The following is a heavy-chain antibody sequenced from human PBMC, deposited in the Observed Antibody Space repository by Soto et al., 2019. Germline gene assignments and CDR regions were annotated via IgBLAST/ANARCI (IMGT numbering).Heavy chain of an antibody. CDR2: IWYDGSNK. V-gene: IGHV3-33*01. Sequence: GGSLRLSCAASGFTFSSYGMHWVRQAPGKGLEWVAVIWYDGSNKYYADSVKGRFTISRDNSKNTLYLQMNSLRAEDTAVYYCARDTLGNPSWYFRDYYYGMEVWGQGTTVTVSS. CDR3: ARDTLGNPSWYFRDYYYGMEV. CDR1: GFTFSSYG. D-gene: IGHD6-13*01. J-gene: IGHJ6*02.